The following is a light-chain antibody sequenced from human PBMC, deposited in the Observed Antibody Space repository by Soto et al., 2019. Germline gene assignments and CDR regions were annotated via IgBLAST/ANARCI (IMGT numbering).Light chain of an antibody. CDR1: QSVGSN. CDR3: HQYNNWPYT. J-gene: IGKJ2*01. CDR2: DAS. Sequence: EIVQTHSPATLSVSPGERATLSCRASQSVGSNLAWYQQRPGQPPRLLIYDASTRATNITARFSGGGSWTDFTLAVNSLQSEDFAVYYCHQYNNWPYTFGQVTKLQIK. V-gene: IGKV3-15*01.